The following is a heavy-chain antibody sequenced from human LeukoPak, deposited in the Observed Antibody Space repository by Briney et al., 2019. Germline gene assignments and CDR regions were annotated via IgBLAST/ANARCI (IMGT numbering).Heavy chain of an antibody. CDR2: ISTYNGNT. J-gene: IGHJ5*02. D-gene: IGHD6-13*01. CDR3: ARIKQQLPNWFDP. CDR1: GYAFTSYG. Sequence: ASVKVSCKASGYAFTSYGISWVRQAPGQGLEWMGWISTYNGNTDYAQKLQGRVTMTTDTSTSTAYMEPRSLRSDDTAVYYCARIKQQLPNWFDPWGQGTLVIVSS. V-gene: IGHV1-18*01.